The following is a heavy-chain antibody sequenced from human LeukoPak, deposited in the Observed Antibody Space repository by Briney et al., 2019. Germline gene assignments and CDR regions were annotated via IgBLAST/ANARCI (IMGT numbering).Heavy chain of an antibody. V-gene: IGHV4-61*01. Sequence: SETLSLTCTVSGGSVSSGTYYWGRIRQPPGEGLEWIGYIYYSGSTNYNPSLKSRVTISVDTSKNQFSLKLSSVTAADTAVYYCARVEWFGELSPFDIWGQGTMVTVSS. CDR3: ARVEWFGELSPFDI. CDR2: IYYSGST. D-gene: IGHD3-10*01. J-gene: IGHJ3*02. CDR1: GGSVSSGTYY.